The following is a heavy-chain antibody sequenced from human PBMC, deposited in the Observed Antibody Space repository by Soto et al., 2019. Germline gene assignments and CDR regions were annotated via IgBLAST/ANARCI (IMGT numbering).Heavy chain of an antibody. J-gene: IGHJ6*02. Sequence: QVQLVQSGAEVKKPGSSVKVSCKASGGTFSSYAISWVRQAPGQGLEWMGGIIPIFGTANYGQKFQGRVTITADESTSTDYMALSSLRSEDTAVYYCASVSEVAASSYYYYYYCMDVWGQGTTVTVSS. D-gene: IGHD6-13*01. CDR2: IIPIFGTA. CDR1: GGTFSSYA. CDR3: ASVSEVAASSYYYYYYCMDV. V-gene: IGHV1-69*01.